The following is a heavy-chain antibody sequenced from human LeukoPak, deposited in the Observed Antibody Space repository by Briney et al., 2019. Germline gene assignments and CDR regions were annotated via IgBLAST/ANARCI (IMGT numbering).Heavy chain of an antibody. CDR3: ARGDYYGSESYWHTKWFDP. D-gene: IGHD3-10*01. CDR1: GGTFNSHV. J-gene: IGHJ5*02. V-gene: IGHV1-69*05. Sequence: SVKGSCKASGGTFNSHVISWVRQAPGQGLELMGGIIPMFGTANYAQKFQARVTITTDESTTTAYMEMSSLRSEDTAVYYCARGDYYGSESYWHTKWFDPWGQGTLVTVSS. CDR2: IIPMFGTA.